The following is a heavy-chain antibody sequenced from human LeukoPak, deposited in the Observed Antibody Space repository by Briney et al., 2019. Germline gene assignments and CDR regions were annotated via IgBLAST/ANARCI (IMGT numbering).Heavy chain of an antibody. J-gene: IGHJ4*02. CDR3: AKDRPGIAVAGVIDY. Sequence: PGGSLRLSCAGSGFTFSNYAMTWVRQAPGKGLEWVSSVSGSGRNTFYPDSVEGRFTISRDNSKNTVYLQMNSLRAEDTAIYYCAKDRPGIAVAGVIDYWGQGTLVTVSS. CDR1: GFTFSNYA. CDR2: VSGSGRNT. V-gene: IGHV3-23*01. D-gene: IGHD6-19*01.